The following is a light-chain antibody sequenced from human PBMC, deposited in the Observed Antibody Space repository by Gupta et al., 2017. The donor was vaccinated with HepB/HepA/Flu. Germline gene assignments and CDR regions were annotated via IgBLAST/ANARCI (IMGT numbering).Light chain of an antibody. Sequence: QSVLTQSPSVSGTPGQRVTISCSGSSSNVGRNNVNWYQQLPVTAPKLLIYYNDERPSRVPDRISGSKSGTSASLAISGLQSEDEADYYCAACDTILNVVVFGGGTKLTVL. CDR3: AACDTILNVVV. CDR2: YND. J-gene: IGLJ2*01. CDR1: SSNVGRNN. V-gene: IGLV1-44*01.